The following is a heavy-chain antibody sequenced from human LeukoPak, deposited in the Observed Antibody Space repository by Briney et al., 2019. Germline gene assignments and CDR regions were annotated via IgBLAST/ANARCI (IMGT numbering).Heavy chain of an antibody. V-gene: IGHV3-23*01. Sequence: GGSLRLSCAASGFTLSSSAMSWVRQAPGKGLEWVSAISGSGGSTYYADSVKGRFTLSRDNSKNTLYLQMNSLRAEDTAVYYCAKDQDDYGRPPDTFDYWGQGTLVTVSS. J-gene: IGHJ4*02. CDR3: AKDQDDYGRPPDTFDY. CDR1: GFTLSSSA. CDR2: ISGSGGST. D-gene: IGHD4-17*01.